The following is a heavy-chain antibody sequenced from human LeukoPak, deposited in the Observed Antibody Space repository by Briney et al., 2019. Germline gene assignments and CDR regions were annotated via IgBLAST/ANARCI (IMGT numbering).Heavy chain of an antibody. CDR1: GYTFTNYY. Sequence: ASVKVSCKASGYTFTNYYMLWVRLSSGQGLQWMALINPSGGRTTYARQFQGRLTVTRDTSTSTLYMELSSLRSDDTAVYYCARAGGLSNFDYWGQGTLVAVSS. CDR2: INPSGGRT. V-gene: IGHV1-46*01. D-gene: IGHD2-8*02. J-gene: IGHJ4*02. CDR3: ARAGGLSNFDY.